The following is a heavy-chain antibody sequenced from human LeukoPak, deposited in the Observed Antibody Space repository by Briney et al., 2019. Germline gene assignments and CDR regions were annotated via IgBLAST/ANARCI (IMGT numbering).Heavy chain of an antibody. CDR3: ARDRFGGSGSLGY. Sequence: SSETLSLTCTVSGGSISSGGYYWSWIRQHPGKGLEWIGYIYYSGSTYYNPSLKSRVTISVDTSKNQFSLKLSSVTAADTAVYYCARDRFGGSGSLGYWGQGTLVTVSS. CDR2: IYYSGST. V-gene: IGHV4-31*03. J-gene: IGHJ4*02. CDR1: GGSISSGGYY. D-gene: IGHD3-10*01.